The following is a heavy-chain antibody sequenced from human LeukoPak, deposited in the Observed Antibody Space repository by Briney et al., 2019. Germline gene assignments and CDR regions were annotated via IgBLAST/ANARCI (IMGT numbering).Heavy chain of an antibody. CDR1: GGSFSGYY. D-gene: IGHD5-12*01. CDR2: INHSGST. J-gene: IGHJ4*02. Sequence: PSETLSLTCAVYGGSFSGYYWSWIRQPPGKGLEWIGEINHSGSTNYNPSLKSRVTISVDTSKNQFPLKLSSVTAADTAVYYCARERSGYAGFGYWGQGTLVTVSS. CDR3: ARERSGYAGFGY. V-gene: IGHV4-34*01.